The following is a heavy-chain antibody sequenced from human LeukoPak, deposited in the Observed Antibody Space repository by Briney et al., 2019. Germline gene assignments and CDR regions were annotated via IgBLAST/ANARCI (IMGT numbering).Heavy chain of an antibody. CDR2: IYYVGRT. J-gene: IGHJ5*02. V-gene: IGHV4-59*12. D-gene: IGHD2-15*01. CDR3: ARISALYECA. Sequence: PSETLSLTCSVSGDSINTYYWTWIRQSPGKGLEWIGYIYYVGRTSYNPSLESRVSISADTSMNQFSLTLTSVTAADTAVYYCARISALYECAWGQGLLVTASS. CDR1: GDSINTYY.